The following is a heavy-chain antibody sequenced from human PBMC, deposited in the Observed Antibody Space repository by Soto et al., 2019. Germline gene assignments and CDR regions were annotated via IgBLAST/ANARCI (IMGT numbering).Heavy chain of an antibody. V-gene: IGHV3-30*18. CDR1: GFTFSSYG. CDR2: ISYDGSNK. D-gene: IGHD3-22*01. CDR3: AKDGGYYYDSSGYYGVLGTFDY. J-gene: IGHJ4*02. Sequence: QVQLVESGGGVVQPGRSLRLSCAASGFTFSSYGMHWVRQAPGKGLEWVAVISYDGSNKYYADSVKGRFTISRDNSKNTLYLQMNSLRAEDTAVYYCAKDGGYYYDSSGYYGVLGTFDYWGQGTLVTVSS.